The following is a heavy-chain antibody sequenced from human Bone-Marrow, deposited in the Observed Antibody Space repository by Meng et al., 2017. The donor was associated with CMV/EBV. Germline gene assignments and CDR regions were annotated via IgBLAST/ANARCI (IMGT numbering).Heavy chain of an antibody. J-gene: IGHJ4*02. Sequence: CAISGASVSSKSAAWNWIRQSPSRGLEWLGRTYYRSKWNNEYAVSVKSRIIITPDTSKNQFSLQLNSVTPEDTAVYYCARLGGDVDYWGQGTLVTVSS. V-gene: IGHV6-1*01. CDR1: GASVSSKSAA. CDR2: TYYRSKWNN. CDR3: ARLGGDVDY. D-gene: IGHD3-16*01.